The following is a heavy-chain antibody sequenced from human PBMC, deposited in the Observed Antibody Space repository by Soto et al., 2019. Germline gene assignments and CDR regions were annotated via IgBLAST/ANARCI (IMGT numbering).Heavy chain of an antibody. J-gene: IGHJ3*02. V-gene: IGHV1-18*01. Sequence: QVQLVQSGAEVKKPGASVKVSCKASGYTFTSYGISWVRQAPGQGLEWMGWISAYNGNTNYAQKLQGRVTMTTDTPTSTAYMELRSLRSDDTAVYYCARDEPVLLWFGGAINDAFDIWGQGTMVTVSS. CDR3: ARDEPVLLWFGGAINDAFDI. D-gene: IGHD3-10*01. CDR1: GYTFTSYG. CDR2: ISAYNGNT.